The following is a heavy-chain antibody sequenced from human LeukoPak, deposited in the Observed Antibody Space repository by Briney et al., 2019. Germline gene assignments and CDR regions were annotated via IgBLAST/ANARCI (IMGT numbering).Heavy chain of an antibody. Sequence: SETLSLTCTVSGDSISSDYWSWIWQPPGKGLEWIGYIYYSGITNYNPSLKSRVTVSVDTSKNQFSLKLSSVTAADTAVYYCVRLLAGCPGGNCRAHFDYWGQGILVTVSS. V-gene: IGHV4-59*13. CDR3: VRLLAGCPGGNCRAHFDY. D-gene: IGHD2-21*01. CDR2: IYYSGIT. CDR1: GDSISSDY. J-gene: IGHJ4*02.